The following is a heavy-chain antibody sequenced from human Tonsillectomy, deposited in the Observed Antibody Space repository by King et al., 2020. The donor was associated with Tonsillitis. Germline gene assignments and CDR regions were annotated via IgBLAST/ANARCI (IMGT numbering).Heavy chain of an antibody. CDR1: GFTFSSYG. Sequence: VQLVESGGGVVQPGRSLRLSCAASGFTFSSYGMHWVRQGPGKGLEWVAVISSDGSKKYCADSVKGRFTISRDNSKNTVYLQMDSLRTEDTAVYYCAKDFGSGSYYYFYMDVWGKGTTVTVSS. D-gene: IGHD3-10*01. V-gene: IGHV3-30*18. CDR2: ISSDGSKK. CDR3: AKDFGSGSYYYFYMDV. J-gene: IGHJ6*03.